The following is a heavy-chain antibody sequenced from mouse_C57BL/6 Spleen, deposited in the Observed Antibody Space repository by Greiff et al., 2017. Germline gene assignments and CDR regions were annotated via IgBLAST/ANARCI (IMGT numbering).Heavy chain of an antibody. CDR3: ARRGYGSSYEAGFAY. D-gene: IGHD1-1*01. V-gene: IGHV1-42*01. CDR2: INPSTGGT. J-gene: IGHJ3*01. CDR1: GYSFTGYY. Sequence: EVQLVESGPELVKPGASVKISCKASGYSFTGYYMNWVKQSPEKSLEWIGEINPSTGGTTYNQKFKAKATLTVDKSSSTAYMQLKSLTSEDSAVYYCARRGYGSSYEAGFAYWGQGTLVTVSA.